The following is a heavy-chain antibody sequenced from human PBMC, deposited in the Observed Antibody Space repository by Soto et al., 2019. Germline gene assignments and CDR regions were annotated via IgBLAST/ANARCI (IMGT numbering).Heavy chain of an antibody. CDR1: GFTFSSYN. CDR3: ASGYYDSSGYYFDY. Sequence: GGSLRLSCAASGFTFSSYNMNWFRQAPGKGLEWVSSISSRSSFMYYADSVKGRFTLSRDNAKNSLYLQMNSLRAEDTAVYYCASGYYDSSGYYFDYWGQGTLVTVSS. V-gene: IGHV3-21*01. D-gene: IGHD3-22*01. J-gene: IGHJ4*02. CDR2: ISSRSSFM.